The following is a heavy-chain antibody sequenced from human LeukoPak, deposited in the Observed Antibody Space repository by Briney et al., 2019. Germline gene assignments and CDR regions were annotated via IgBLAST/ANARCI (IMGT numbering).Heavy chain of an antibody. CDR1: GYTFTGYY. CDR3: ARDRHYYGSGSPNY. D-gene: IGHD3-10*01. J-gene: IGHJ4*02. V-gene: IGHV1-2*02. CDR2: INPNSGGT. Sequence: ASVKVSCKASGYTFTGYYMHWVRQAPGQGLEWMGWINPNSGGTNYAQKFQGRVTMTRDTSISTAYMELRRLRSDDTAVYYCARDRHYYGSGSPNYWGQGTLVTVSS.